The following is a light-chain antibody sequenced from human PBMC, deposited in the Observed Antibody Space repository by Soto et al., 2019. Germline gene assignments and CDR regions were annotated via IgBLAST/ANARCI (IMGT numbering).Light chain of an antibody. CDR2: EGG. J-gene: IGLJ3*02. CDR1: TSDVENFNL. CDR3: SSYAGRSLNWV. Sequence: QSVLTQPASVSGSLGQSITISCTGVTSDVENFNLVSWYQQHPGKAPKVIIYEGGKRPSGVSNRFSGSRSGNPASLTISGLQAEDEADYYCSSYAGRSLNWVFGGGTQLTVL. V-gene: IGLV2-23*01.